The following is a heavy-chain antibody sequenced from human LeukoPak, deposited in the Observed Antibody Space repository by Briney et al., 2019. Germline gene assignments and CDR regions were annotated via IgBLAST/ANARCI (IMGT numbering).Heavy chain of an antibody. D-gene: IGHD1-1*01. J-gene: IGHJ6*02. CDR2: INLDGGGK. CDR3: ARENWKEDV. CDR1: GFTFSSYW. V-gene: IGHV3-7*01. Sequence: GGSLRLSCAASGFTFSSYWMSWVRQAPGKGLEWVANINLDGGGKYYVDSVKGRFTISRDNAKNSLYLQMNSLRAEDTAVYYCARENWKEDVWGQGTTVTVSS.